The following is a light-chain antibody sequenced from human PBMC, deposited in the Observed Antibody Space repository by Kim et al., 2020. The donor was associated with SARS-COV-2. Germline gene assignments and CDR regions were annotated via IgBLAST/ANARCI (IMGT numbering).Light chain of an antibody. CDR2: DAS. J-gene: IGKJ2*01. CDR1: QDISNS. CDR3: QQFDRVPYT. Sequence: GDTVTITCQASQDISNSLXWFHVKSGTAPKLLIFDASELEAGVPSRFSGSGSGTDFSFDISSLQPEDVGTYYCQQFDRVPYTFG. V-gene: IGKV1-33*01.